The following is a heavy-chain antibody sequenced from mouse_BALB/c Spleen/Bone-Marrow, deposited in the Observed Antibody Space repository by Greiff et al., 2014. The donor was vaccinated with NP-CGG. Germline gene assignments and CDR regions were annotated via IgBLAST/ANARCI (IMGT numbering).Heavy chain of an antibody. CDR1: GYTFTDHA. V-gene: IGHV1S53*02. CDR3: NYYGNTFDY. J-gene: IGHJ2*01. Sequence: QVLLQQSDAELVQPGASVKISCKASGYTFTDHAIHWVKQNPEQALEWIGYISHGTGSIKYNERVEEKVTLTADKSSSTAYMQLNSMTSEDSTVYFCNYYGNTFDYWGQGTTLTVSS. D-gene: IGHD1-1*01. CDR2: ISHGTGSI.